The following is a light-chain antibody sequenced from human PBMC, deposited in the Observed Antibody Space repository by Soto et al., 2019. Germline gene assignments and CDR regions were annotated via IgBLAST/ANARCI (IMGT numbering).Light chain of an antibody. V-gene: IGLV6-57*02. Sequence: NFMLTQPHSVSASPGKTVTISCTGSSGSIASNYVQWYQQRPGSAPTTVIYEDNQRPFGVPDRFSGSIDSSSNSASLTISGLRTEDEADYYCQSYDSSNVVFGGGTQLTVL. CDR3: QSYDSSNVV. CDR1: SGSIASNY. CDR2: EDN. J-gene: IGLJ2*01.